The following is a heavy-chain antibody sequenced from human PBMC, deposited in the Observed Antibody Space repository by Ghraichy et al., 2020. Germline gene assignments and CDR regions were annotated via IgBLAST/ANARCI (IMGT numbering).Heavy chain of an antibody. Sequence: SETLSLTCAVYGGSFSGYYWSWIRQPPGKGLEWIGEINHSGSTNYNPSLKSRVTISVDTSKNQFSLKLSSVTAADTAVYYCARVWFGERYYDYWGQGTLVTVSS. CDR1: GGSFSGYY. V-gene: IGHV4-34*01. J-gene: IGHJ4*02. CDR3: ARVWFGERYYDY. CDR2: INHSGST. D-gene: IGHD3-10*01.